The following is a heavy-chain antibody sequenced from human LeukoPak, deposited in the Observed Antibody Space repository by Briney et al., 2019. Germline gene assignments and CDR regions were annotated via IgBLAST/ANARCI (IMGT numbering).Heavy chain of an antibody. V-gene: IGHV3-21*01. D-gene: IGHD5-18*01. J-gene: IGHJ4*02. Sequence: GGSLRLSCAVSGFTFSSYAMSWVRQAPGKGLEWVSSISNIGTSIYYADSVKGRFTISRDNAKNSLYLQMDSLRAEDTAVYYCAPEDTAMVEHLDFDYWGQGTLVTVSS. CDR1: GFTFSSYA. CDR3: APEDTAMVEHLDFDY. CDR2: ISNIGTSI.